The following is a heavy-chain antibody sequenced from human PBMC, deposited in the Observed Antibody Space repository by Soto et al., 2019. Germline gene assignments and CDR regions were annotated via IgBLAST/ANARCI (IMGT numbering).Heavy chain of an antibody. V-gene: IGHV3-30-3*01. D-gene: IGHD3-10*01. CDR3: ARSRHGSGSYTHFYYGLDV. Sequence: GGSLRLSCAASGFTFISYAMHWVRQAPGKGLEWVAVISFDGSTEYYADSVKGRFTISRDNSKNTVYLQMNSLRSEDTAVYYCARSRHGSGSYTHFYYGLDVWGQRTTVTVSS. CDR2: ISFDGSTE. CDR1: GFTFISYA. J-gene: IGHJ6*02.